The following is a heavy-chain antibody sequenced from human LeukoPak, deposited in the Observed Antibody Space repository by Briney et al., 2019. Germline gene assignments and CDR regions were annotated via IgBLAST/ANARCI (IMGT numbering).Heavy chain of an antibody. CDR2: ISADGDTK. Sequence: GGSLRLSCAASGFTFSSHGMHWVRQAPGKGLEWVVVISADGDTKYYADSVKGRFTISRDNSKNTLYLQMNSLRAEDTAVYYCARTPGIAVAGTGYFDCWGQGTLVTVSS. CDR3: ARTPGIAVAGTGYFDC. V-gene: IGHV3-30*03. J-gene: IGHJ4*02. D-gene: IGHD6-19*01. CDR1: GFTFSSHG.